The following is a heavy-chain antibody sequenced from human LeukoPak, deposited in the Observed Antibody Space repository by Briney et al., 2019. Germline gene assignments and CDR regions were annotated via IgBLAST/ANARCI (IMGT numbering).Heavy chain of an antibody. CDR3: ASLDAEDY. CDR1: EFTFSSYS. Sequence: TGGSLRLSCAASEFTFSSYSMNWVRQAPGKGLEWVAVIWYDGSNKYYADSVKGRFTISRDNSKNTLYLQMNSLRAEDTAVYYCASLDAEDYWGQGTLVTVSS. J-gene: IGHJ4*02. CDR2: IWYDGSNK. V-gene: IGHV3-33*08.